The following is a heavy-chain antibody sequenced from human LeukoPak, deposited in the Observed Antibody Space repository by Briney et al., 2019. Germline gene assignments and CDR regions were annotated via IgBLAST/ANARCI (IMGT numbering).Heavy chain of an antibody. Sequence: SETLSLTCTVSGGSISSGGYYWRWIRQHPGKGLEWIGYIYYSGSTYYNPSLKSRVTISVDTSKNQFSLKLSSVTAADTAVYYCAREPCSSTSCYYNWFDPWGQGTLVTVSS. V-gene: IGHV4-31*03. CDR2: IYYSGST. J-gene: IGHJ5*02. CDR3: AREPCSSTSCYYNWFDP. CDR1: GGSISSGGYY. D-gene: IGHD2-2*01.